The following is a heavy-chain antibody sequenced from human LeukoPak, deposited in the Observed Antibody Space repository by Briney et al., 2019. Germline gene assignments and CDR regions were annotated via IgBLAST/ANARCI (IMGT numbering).Heavy chain of an antibody. CDR3: ARGVGGYSGYDSHFDY. D-gene: IGHD5-12*01. V-gene: IGHV1-69*13. CDR2: IIPIFGTA. CDR1: GYTFTGYY. J-gene: IGHJ4*02. Sequence: ASVKVSCKASGYTFTGYYVHWVRQAPGQGLEWMGGIIPIFGTANYAQKFQGRVTITADESTSTAYMELSSLRSEDTAVYYCARGVGGYSGYDSHFDYWGQGTLVTVSS.